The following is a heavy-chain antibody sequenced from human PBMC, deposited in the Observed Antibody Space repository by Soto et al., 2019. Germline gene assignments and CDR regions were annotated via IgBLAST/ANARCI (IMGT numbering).Heavy chain of an antibody. CDR2: ISWNSGSI. Sequence: GGSLRLSCAASGFTFSNYAMHWVRQAPGKGLEWVSGISWNSGSIGYADSVKGRFTISRDNAKNSLYLQMNSLRAEDTALYYCAKDGIAVAGRYFDYWGQATLVTVSS. D-gene: IGHD6-19*01. J-gene: IGHJ4*02. CDR3: AKDGIAVAGRYFDY. V-gene: IGHV3-9*01. CDR1: GFTFSNYA.